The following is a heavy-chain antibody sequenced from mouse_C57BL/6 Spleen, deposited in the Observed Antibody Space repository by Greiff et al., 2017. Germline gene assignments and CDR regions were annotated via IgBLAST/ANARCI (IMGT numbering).Heavy chain of an antibody. CDR3: TRDDYGSSYRYFDV. D-gene: IGHD1-1*01. CDR2: ISSGGDYI. CDR1: GFTFSSYA. Sequence: EVKLMESGEGLVKPGGSLKLSCAASGFTFSSYAMSWVRQTPEKRLEWVAYISSGGDYIYYADTVKGRFTISRDNARNTLYLQMSSLKSEDTAMYYCTRDDYGSSYRYFDVWGTGITVTVSS. J-gene: IGHJ1*03. V-gene: IGHV5-9-1*02.